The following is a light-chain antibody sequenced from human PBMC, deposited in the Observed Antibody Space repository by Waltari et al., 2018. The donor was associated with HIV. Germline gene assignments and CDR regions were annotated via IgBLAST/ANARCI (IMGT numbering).Light chain of an antibody. Sequence: QSALTHPRSVSGSPGQSVTISCTGTSSDVGGFNFVSWYQQHPGKAPKLMIYDVTKRPSGVPDRFSGSKFDNTASLTISGLQADDEADYYCCSYAGSYTLVVFGGGTKLTVL. J-gene: IGLJ2*01. CDR2: DVT. CDR3: CSYAGSYTLVV. V-gene: IGLV2-11*01. CDR1: SSDVGGFNF.